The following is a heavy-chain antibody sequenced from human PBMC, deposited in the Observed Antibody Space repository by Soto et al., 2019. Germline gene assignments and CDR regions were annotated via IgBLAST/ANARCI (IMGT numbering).Heavy chain of an antibody. D-gene: IGHD2-2*01. CDR1: GGSISSGGYY. V-gene: IGHV4-31*03. Sequence: TLSLTCTVSGGSISSGGYYWSWIRQHPGKGLEWIGYIYYSGSTYYNPSLKSRVTISVDTSKNQFSLKLSSVTAADTAVYYCARDRCSSTSCYGEHDAFDIWGQGTMVTVSS. CDR3: ARDRCSSTSCYGEHDAFDI. J-gene: IGHJ3*02. CDR2: IYYSGST.